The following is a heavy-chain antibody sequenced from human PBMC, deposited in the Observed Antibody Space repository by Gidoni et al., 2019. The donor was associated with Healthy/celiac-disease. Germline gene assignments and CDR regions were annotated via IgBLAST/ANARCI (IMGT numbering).Heavy chain of an antibody. D-gene: IGHD6-19*01. CDR1: GGTFSSYA. Sequence: QVQLVQSGAEVKKPGSSVKVSCKASGGTFSSYAISWVRQAPGQGLEWMGGIIPIFGTANYAQKFQGRVTITADESTSTAYMELSSLRSEDTAVYYCARGVFSWLGQSYYYGMDVWGQGTTVTVSS. J-gene: IGHJ6*02. CDR2: IIPIFGTA. V-gene: IGHV1-69*01. CDR3: ARGVFSWLGQSYYYGMDV.